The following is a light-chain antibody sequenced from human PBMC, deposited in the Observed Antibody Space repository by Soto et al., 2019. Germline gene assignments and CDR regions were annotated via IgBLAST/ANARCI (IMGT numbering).Light chain of an antibody. CDR1: QSVRSY. V-gene: IGKV3-11*01. Sequence: EIVLTQSPATLSLSPGERATLSCRASQSVRSYLAWYQQKPGQAPRLLIYDASNRATGIPARFSGSGSGTDFTLTISSLEPEDFALYYCQHRSNWPQFGQGTKVEFK. CDR3: QHRSNWPQ. J-gene: IGKJ1*01. CDR2: DAS.